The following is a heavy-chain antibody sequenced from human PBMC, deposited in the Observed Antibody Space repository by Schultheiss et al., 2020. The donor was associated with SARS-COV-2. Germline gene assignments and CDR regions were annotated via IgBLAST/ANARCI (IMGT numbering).Heavy chain of an antibody. J-gene: IGHJ6*02. D-gene: IGHD3-10*01. Sequence: ASVKVSCKASGYTLTGYGISWVRQAPGQGLEWMGWINPFNGNTNYARMLQGRVTLSTDASTSTAYMELRSLGSDDTAVYYCARDHLYTYYYGSGRNVFSGMDVWGQGTTVTVS. V-gene: IGHV1-18*01. CDR3: ARDHLYTYYYGSGRNVFSGMDV. CDR2: INPFNGNT. CDR1: GYTLTGYG.